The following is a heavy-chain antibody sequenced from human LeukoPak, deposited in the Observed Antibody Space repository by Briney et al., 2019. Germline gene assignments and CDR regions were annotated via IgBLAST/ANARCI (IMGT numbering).Heavy chain of an antibody. V-gene: IGHV3-30*02. CDR2: IRYDGSNK. D-gene: IGHD3-10*01. CDR1: GFTFSNYV. Sequence: GGPLRLSCAASGFTFSNYVIHWVRQAPGKGLEWVAFIRYDGSNKYYADSVKGRFTISRDNSKNTLYLQMNSLRAEDTAVYYCAKDREREYYSSGIPHYYMGVWEKGPTVTVA. J-gene: IGHJ6*03. CDR3: AKDREREYYSSGIPHYYMGV.